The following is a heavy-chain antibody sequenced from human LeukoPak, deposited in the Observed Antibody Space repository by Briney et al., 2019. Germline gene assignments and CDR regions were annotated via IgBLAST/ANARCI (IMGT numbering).Heavy chain of an antibody. CDR1: GYTFTSYG. CDR3: ARDRTYGDYEP. CDR2: INAGNGNT. V-gene: IGHV1-3*01. Sequence: ASVKVSCKASGYTFTSYGISWVRQAPGQGLEWMGWINAGNGNTKYSQKFQGRVTITRDTSASTAYMELSSLRSEDTAVYYCARDRTYGDYEPWGQGTLVTVSS. D-gene: IGHD4-17*01. J-gene: IGHJ5*02.